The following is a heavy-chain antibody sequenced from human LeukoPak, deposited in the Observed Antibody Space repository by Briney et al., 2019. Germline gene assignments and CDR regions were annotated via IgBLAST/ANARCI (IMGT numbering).Heavy chain of an antibody. D-gene: IGHD6-13*01. V-gene: IGHV3-7*01. CDR3: ARDASSSWYGEIDP. CDR1: GFTFSSYW. J-gene: IGHJ5*02. CDR2: IKQDGSEK. Sequence: GGSLRLSCAASGFTFSSYWMSWVRQAPGKGLEWVANIKQDGSEKYYVDSVKGRFTISRDNAKNSLYLQVNSLRAEDTAVYYCARDASSSWYGEIDPWGQGALVTVSS.